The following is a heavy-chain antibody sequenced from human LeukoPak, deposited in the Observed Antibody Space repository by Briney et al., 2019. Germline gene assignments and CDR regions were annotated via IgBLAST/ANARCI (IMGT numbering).Heavy chain of an antibody. CDR2: ISAYNGNT. CDR3: ARTPKGAIGPDAFDI. CDR1: GYTFTSYG. V-gene: IGHV1-18*01. Sequence: GASVKVSCKASGYTFTSYGISWVRQAPGQGLEWMGWISAYNGNTNYAQKLQGRVTMTTDTSTSTAYMELRSLRSDDTAVYYCARTPKGAIGPDAFDIWGQGTMVTVSS. J-gene: IGHJ3*02.